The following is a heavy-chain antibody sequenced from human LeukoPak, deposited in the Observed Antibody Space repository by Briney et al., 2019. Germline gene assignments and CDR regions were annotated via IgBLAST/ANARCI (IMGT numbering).Heavy chain of an antibody. Sequence: GGSLRLSCAASGFSFSIYSINSVRQAPGKGLEWVSSISSSSSYIYYADSVKGRFTISRDNAKNSLYLQMNSLRAEDTAVYYCAIDSEEAGPCDYWGQGTLVTVSS. V-gene: IGHV3-21*01. CDR3: AIDSEEAGPCDY. CDR1: GFSFSIYS. J-gene: IGHJ4*02. D-gene: IGHD6-19*01. CDR2: ISSSSSYI.